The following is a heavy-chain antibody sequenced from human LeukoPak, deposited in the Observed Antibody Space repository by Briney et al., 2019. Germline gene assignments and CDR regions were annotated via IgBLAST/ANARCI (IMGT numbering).Heavy chain of an antibody. Sequence: ASVKVSCKASGYTFTSYDINWVRQATGQGLEWMGWMNPNGGNTGYAQTLQGRVAMTRNTPISPAYMELSSLRSEDTAVYYCARGMDTAMVDYWGQGTLVTVSS. CDR3: ARGMDTAMVDY. CDR1: GYTFTSYD. D-gene: IGHD5-18*01. CDR2: MNPNGGNT. J-gene: IGHJ4*02. V-gene: IGHV1-8*01.